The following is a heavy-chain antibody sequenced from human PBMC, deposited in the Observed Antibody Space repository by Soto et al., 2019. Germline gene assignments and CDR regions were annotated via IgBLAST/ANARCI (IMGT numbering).Heavy chain of an antibody. Sequence: QVQLVQSGAEVKKPGSSVKVSCKASGGTFSSYAISWVRQAPGQGLEWMGGIIPIFGTANYAQKFQGRVTITADESTSTAYTELSSLRSEHTAVYYCARDDKGYCSGGSCHSYWGQGTLVTVSS. CDR3: ARDDKGYCSGGSCHSY. V-gene: IGHV1-69*12. CDR2: IIPIFGTA. CDR1: GGTFSSYA. J-gene: IGHJ4*02. D-gene: IGHD2-15*01.